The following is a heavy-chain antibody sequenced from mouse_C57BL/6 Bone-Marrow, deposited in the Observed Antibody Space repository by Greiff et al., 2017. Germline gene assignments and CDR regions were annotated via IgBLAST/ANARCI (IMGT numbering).Heavy chain of an antibody. V-gene: IGHV1-81*01. J-gene: IGHJ2*01. D-gene: IGHD1-1*02. Sequence: QVQLKQSGAELARPGASVTLSCKASGYTFTSYGLSWVQQRTGQGLEWIGELYPRSGNTYYNEKFKGKATMTADKSSSTAYMELRSLTSEDYAVDYCARYGFDYWGQGNTLTVSS. CDR3: ARYGFDY. CDR2: LYPRSGNT. CDR1: GYTFTSYG.